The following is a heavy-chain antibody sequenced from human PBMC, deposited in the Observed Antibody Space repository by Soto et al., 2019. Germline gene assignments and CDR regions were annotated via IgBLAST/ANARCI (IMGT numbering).Heavy chain of an antibody. V-gene: IGHV1-58*01. CDR2: IVVGSGNT. CDR1: GFTFTSSA. CDR3: ATDRGSGCAQDAFDI. J-gene: IGHJ3*02. Sequence: ASVKVSCKASGFTFTSSAVQWVRQARGQRLEWIGWIVVGSGNTNYAQKFQERVTITRDMSTSTAYMELSSLRSEDTAVYYCATDRGSGCAQDAFDICCQGTMVSVSS. D-gene: IGHD6-19*01.